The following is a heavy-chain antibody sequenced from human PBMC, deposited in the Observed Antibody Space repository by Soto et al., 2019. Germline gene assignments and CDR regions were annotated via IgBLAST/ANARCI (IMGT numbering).Heavy chain of an antibody. V-gene: IGHV4-30-2*01. CDR3: ARVLDYYGSGSSLHFDY. J-gene: IGHJ4*02. Sequence: SETLSLTCAVSGGSSSSGVYSWCWIRQPPGKGLEWIGYIYHSGSTYYNPSLKSRVTISVDRSKNQFALKLSSVTAADTAVYYCARVLDYYGSGSSLHFDYWGQGTLVTVSS. CDR1: GGSSSSGVYS. D-gene: IGHD3-10*01. CDR2: IYHSGST.